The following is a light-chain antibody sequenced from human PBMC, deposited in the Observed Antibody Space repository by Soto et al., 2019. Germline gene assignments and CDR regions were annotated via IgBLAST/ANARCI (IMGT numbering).Light chain of an antibody. CDR2: AAS. CDR3: QQSLSIPYT. Sequence: DIQMTQSPSSLSASVGDRVTITCRASQTISTYLNRYQQKPGKAPKLLIYAASSLQSGDPSRFSGSGSGTDFPLTISSLQPEDFATYYCQQSLSIPYTFGQGTKLEIK. CDR1: QTISTY. V-gene: IGKV1-39*01. J-gene: IGKJ2*01.